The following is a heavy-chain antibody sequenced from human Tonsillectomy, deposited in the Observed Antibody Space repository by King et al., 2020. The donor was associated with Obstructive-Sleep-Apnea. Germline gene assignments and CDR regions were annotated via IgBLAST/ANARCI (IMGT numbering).Heavy chain of an antibody. D-gene: IGHD3-22*01. CDR2: IKQEGSEK. V-gene: IGHV3-7*03. CDR3: ARDNFHYDSSGYYYYYYGMDV. J-gene: IGHJ6*02. Sequence: EVQLVESGGGLVQPGGSLRLSCAASGFTFSSYWMTWVRQAPGKGLEWVANIKQEGSEKYYVDSVKGRFTISRDNAKNSLYLQMNSLRAEDTAVYYCARDNFHYDSSGYYYYYYGMDVWGQGTTVTVSS. CDR1: GFTFSSYW.